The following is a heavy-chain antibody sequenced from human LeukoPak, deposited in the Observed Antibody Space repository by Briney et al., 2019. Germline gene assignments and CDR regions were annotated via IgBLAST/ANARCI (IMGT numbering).Heavy chain of an antibody. CDR2: IYYSGTT. CDR3: ASQASREDYFDY. J-gene: IGHJ4*02. Sequence: SETLSLTCTVSGGSISSYYWSWIRQPPGKGLEWIGHIYYSGTTNYNPSLKSRVTISVDTSKNQFSLKLSSVTAADTAVYYCASQASREDYFDYWGQGTLVTVSS. V-gene: IGHV4-59*12. D-gene: IGHD1-26*01. CDR1: GGSISSYY.